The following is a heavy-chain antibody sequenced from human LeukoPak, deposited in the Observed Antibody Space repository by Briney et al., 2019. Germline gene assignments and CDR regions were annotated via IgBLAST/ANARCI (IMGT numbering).Heavy chain of an antibody. J-gene: IGHJ5*02. Sequence: ASVKVSCTASEHTFTSYDINWVRQATGQGLEWMGWMNPNSGNTGYAQKFQGRVTMTRDTSISTAYMELSSLRSEDTAVYYCARSNYGGKRWFDPWGQGTLVTVSS. CDR1: EHTFTSYD. V-gene: IGHV1-8*01. D-gene: IGHD4-23*01. CDR3: ARSNYGGKRWFDP. CDR2: MNPNSGNT.